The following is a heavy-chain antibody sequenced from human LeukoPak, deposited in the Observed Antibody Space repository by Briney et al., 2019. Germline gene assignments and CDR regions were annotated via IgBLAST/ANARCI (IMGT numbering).Heavy chain of an antibody. V-gene: IGHV3-15*01. CDR1: GFTFSNAW. CDR2: IKSKTDGGTT. Sequence: GGSLRLSCAASGFTFSNAWMSWVRQAPGKGLEWVGRIKSKTDGGTTDYAAPVKGRFTISRDDSKNTLYLQMNSLKTEGTAVYYCTTIAVAGTNGYWGQGTLVTVSS. J-gene: IGHJ4*02. D-gene: IGHD6-19*01. CDR3: TTIAVAGTNGY.